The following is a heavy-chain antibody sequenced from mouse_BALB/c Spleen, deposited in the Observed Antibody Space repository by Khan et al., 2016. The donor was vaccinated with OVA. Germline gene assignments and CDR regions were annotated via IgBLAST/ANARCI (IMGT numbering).Heavy chain of an antibody. Sequence: QVQLQQSGPGLVAPSQSLSITCTVSGFSLNSYGVHWVRQPPGKGLEWLGIIWAGGSTNYNSALMSRLSISKDNSKSQVFLKMKSLQTDDTAMYYCARDRGYDFEYFDYWGQGTTLTVSS. D-gene: IGHD2-4*01. CDR2: IWAGGST. CDR1: GFSLNSYG. CDR3: ARDRGYDFEYFDY. J-gene: IGHJ2*01. V-gene: IGHV2-9*02.